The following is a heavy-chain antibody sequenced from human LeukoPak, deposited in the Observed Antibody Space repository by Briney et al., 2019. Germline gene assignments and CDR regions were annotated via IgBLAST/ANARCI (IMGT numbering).Heavy chain of an antibody. Sequence: SETLSLTCTVSGGSIDSYYWSWIRQPPGKGLEWIGYIYYTGSTEYHPSLKSRVTISLDTSKNQFSLKLASVTAADTAVYYCARVYQSAEYYFDYWGQGNLVSVSS. V-gene: IGHV4-59*01. D-gene: IGHD2-2*01. J-gene: IGHJ4*02. CDR1: GGSIDSYY. CDR2: IYYTGST. CDR3: ARVYQSAEYYFDY.